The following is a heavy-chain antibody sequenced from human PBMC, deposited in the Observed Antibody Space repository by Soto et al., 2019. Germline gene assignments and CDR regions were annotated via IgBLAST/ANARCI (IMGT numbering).Heavy chain of an antibody. CDR1: GGTFSNYA. CDR3: ARDPRGVEYSSTARYNWFDP. V-gene: IGHV1-18*01. Sequence: ASVKVSCKASGGTFSNYAISWVRQAPGQGLEWMGWISAYNGNTNYAQKLQGRVTMTTDTSTSTAYMELRSLRPDDTAVYYCARDPRGVEYSSTARYNWFDPWGQGTLVTAPQ. CDR2: ISAYNGNT. J-gene: IGHJ5*02. D-gene: IGHD6-6*01.